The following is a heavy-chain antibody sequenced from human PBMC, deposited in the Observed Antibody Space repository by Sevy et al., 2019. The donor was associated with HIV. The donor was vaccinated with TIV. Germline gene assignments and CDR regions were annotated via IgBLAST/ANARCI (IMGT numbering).Heavy chain of an antibody. CDR1: GGTFSSYA. CDR3: AGGTITMIAPQRYYDSSGYRLDY. V-gene: IGHV1-69*13. Sequence: ASVKVSCKASGGTFSSYAISWVRQAPGQGLEWMGGIIPIFGTANYAQKFQGRVTITADESTSTAYMELSSLRSEDTAVYYCAGGTITMIAPQRYYDSSGYRLDYWGQGTLVTVSS. J-gene: IGHJ4*02. CDR2: IIPIFGTA. D-gene: IGHD3-22*01.